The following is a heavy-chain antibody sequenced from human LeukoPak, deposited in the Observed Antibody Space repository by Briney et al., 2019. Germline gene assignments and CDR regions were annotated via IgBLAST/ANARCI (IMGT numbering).Heavy chain of an antibody. V-gene: IGHV5-51*01. Sequence: GESLKISCKGSGYSFTSYWIGWVRQMPGKGLEWMGIIYPGDSDTRYSPSFQGQVTISADKSISTAYLQWSSLKASDTAMYYYARLGYCSGGSCNDAFDIWGQGTMVTVSS. CDR3: ARLGYCSGGSCNDAFDI. D-gene: IGHD2-15*01. CDR1: GYSFTSYW. J-gene: IGHJ3*02. CDR2: IYPGDSDT.